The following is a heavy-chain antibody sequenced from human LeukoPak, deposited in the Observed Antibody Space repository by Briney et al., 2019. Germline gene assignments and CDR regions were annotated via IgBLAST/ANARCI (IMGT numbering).Heavy chain of an antibody. Sequence: ASVKVSCKASGYTFTSYGISWVRQAPGQGLEWMGWISAYNGNTNYAQKLQGRVTMTTDTSTSTAYMELRSLRSDDTAVYYCARFVVVPAARQGSDYWGQGTLVTVSS. CDR3: ARFVVVPAARQGSDY. CDR1: GYTFTSYG. CDR2: ISAYNGNT. V-gene: IGHV1-18*01. D-gene: IGHD2-2*01. J-gene: IGHJ4*02.